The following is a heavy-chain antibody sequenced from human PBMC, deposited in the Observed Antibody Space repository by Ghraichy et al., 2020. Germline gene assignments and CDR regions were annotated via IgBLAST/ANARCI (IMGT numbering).Heavy chain of an antibody. V-gene: IGHV3-7*01. CDR3: ARERILEWLLDHCCAFDI. CDR1: GFTFSSYW. Sequence: SCAASGFTFSSYWMSWVRQAPGKGLEWVANIKQDGSEKYYVDSVKGRFTISRDNAKNSLYLQMNSLRAEDTAVYYCARERILEWLLDHCCAFDIWGQGTMVTVSS. J-gene: IGHJ3*02. CDR2: IKQDGSEK. D-gene: IGHD3-3*01.